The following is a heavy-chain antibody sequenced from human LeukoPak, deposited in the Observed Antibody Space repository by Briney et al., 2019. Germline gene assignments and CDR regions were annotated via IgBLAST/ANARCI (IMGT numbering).Heavy chain of an antibody. Sequence: ASVTVSCKASGYTFTSYAMHWVRQAPGQRLEWMGWINAGNGNTKYSQKFQGRVTITRDTSASTAYMELSSLRSEDTAVYYCARDPNYYGSGAIDYWGQGTLVTVSS. CDR1: GYTFTSYA. J-gene: IGHJ4*02. CDR2: INAGNGNT. D-gene: IGHD3-10*01. CDR3: ARDPNYYGSGAIDY. V-gene: IGHV1-3*01.